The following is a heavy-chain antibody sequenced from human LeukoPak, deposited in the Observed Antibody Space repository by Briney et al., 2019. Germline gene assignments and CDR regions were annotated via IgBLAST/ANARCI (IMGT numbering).Heavy chain of an antibody. J-gene: IGHJ4*02. CDR3: ARLGTAGVFDY. Sequence: SETLSLTRTVSGGSISSYYWSWIRQPAGKGLEWIGRSYTSGSTNYNPSLKSRVTMSVDTSKNQFSLKLSSVTAADTAVYYCARLGTAGVFDYWGQGTLVTVSS. V-gene: IGHV4-4*07. D-gene: IGHD1/OR15-1a*01. CDR1: GGSISSYY. CDR2: SYTSGST.